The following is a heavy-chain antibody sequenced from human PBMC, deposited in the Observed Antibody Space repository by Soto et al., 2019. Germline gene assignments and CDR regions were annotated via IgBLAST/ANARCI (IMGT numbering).Heavy chain of an antibody. Sequence: QLQLQESGPGLVKPSETLSLTCTVSGGSISSSSYYWGWIRQPPGKGLEWIGSIYYSGSTYYNPSLKRRVTISVDTSKNQFSLKLRSVTAADTAVYYCARDSSSPAGGYYGMDVWGQGTTVTVSS. J-gene: IGHJ6*02. CDR3: ARDSSSPAGGYYGMDV. D-gene: IGHD6-6*01. CDR2: IYYSGST. CDR1: GGSISSSSYY. V-gene: IGHV4-39*01.